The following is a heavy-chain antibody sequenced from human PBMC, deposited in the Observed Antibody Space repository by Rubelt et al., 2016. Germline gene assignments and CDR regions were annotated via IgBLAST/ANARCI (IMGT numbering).Heavy chain of an antibody. CDR1: GFTFSSYA. J-gene: IGHJ4*02. Sequence: GGGVVQPGRSLRLSCAASGFTFSSYAMHWVRQAPGKGLEWVAVISYDGSNKYYADSVKGRFTISRDNSKNTLYLQMNSLRAEDTAVYYCARDKRGYSYGYVNYWGQGTLVTVSS. CDR2: ISYDGSNK. V-gene: IGHV3-30*04. CDR3: ARDKRGYSYGYVNY. D-gene: IGHD5-18*01.